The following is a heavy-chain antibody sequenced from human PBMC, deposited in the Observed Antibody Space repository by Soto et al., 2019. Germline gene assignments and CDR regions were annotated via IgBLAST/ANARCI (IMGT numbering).Heavy chain of an antibody. J-gene: IGHJ6*02. Sequence: QVQLVQSGAEVKKPGSSVKVSCKASGGTFSSYAISWVRQAPGQGLEWMGGIIPIFGTANYAQKFQGRVTSTADESTSTAYMELSSLRSEDTAVYYCARDAIVLVPAAPRGGMDVWGQGTTVTVSS. D-gene: IGHD2-2*01. V-gene: IGHV1-69*12. CDR3: ARDAIVLVPAAPRGGMDV. CDR1: GGTFSSYA. CDR2: IIPIFGTA.